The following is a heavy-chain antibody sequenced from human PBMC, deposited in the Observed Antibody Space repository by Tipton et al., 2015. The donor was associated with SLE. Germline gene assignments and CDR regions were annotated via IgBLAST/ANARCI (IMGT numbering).Heavy chain of an antibody. V-gene: IGHV3-30*04. CDR3: ARKGLLWFRELSGFDP. J-gene: IGHJ5*02. CDR1: GFTFSSYA. D-gene: IGHD3-10*01. CDR2: ISYDGSNK. Sequence: SLRLSCVASGFTFSSYAMHWVRQAPGKGLEWVAVISYDGSNKYYADSVKGRFTISRDNSKNTLYLQMNSLRAEDTAVYYCARKGLLWFRELSGFDPWGQGTLVTVSS.